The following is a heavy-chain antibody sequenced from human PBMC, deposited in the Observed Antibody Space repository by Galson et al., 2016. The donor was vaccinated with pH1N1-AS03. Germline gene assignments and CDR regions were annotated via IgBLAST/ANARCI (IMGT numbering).Heavy chain of an antibody. Sequence: TLSLTCIVSGDPIRSHYWSWIRQPPGKGLEWIGNIYYTGSTNYNPSLKSRVTISVDTSQKEISLKLSYVTAADTAVYYCARDGDYFGSGSDTWGQGTMVTVSS. CDR3: ARDGDYFGSGSDT. D-gene: IGHD3-10*01. CDR1: GDPIRSHY. CDR2: IYYTGST. J-gene: IGHJ3*01. V-gene: IGHV4-59*11.